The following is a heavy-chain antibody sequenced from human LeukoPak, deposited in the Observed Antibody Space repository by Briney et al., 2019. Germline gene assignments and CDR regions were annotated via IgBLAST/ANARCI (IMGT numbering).Heavy chain of an antibody. J-gene: IGHJ4*02. V-gene: IGHV3-48*03. Sequence: GGSLRLSCAASGFTFSSYEMNWVRQAPGKGLEWVSYISSSGSTIYYAGSVKGRFTISRDNAKTSLYLQMNSLRAEATAVYYCARGLSDGFDYWGQGTLVTVSS. CDR3: ARGLSDGFDY. D-gene: IGHD3-3*02. CDR1: GFTFSSYE. CDR2: ISSSGSTI.